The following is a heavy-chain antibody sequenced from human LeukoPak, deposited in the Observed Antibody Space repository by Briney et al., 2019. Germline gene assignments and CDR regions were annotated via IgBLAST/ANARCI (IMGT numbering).Heavy chain of an antibody. CDR2: ISSSGTTD. CDR1: GFTFSSYA. D-gene: IGHD3-22*01. CDR3: ARDQRAKKYFYDSSGSSAY. V-gene: IGHV3-48*01. Sequence: PGGSLRLSCAASGFTFSSYAMSWVRQAPGKGLEWVAFISSSGTTDYYADSVKGRFIISKDNAKKSLYLEMNRLRAEDTAVYYCARDQRAKKYFYDSSGSSAYWGQGTQVTVSS. J-gene: IGHJ4*02.